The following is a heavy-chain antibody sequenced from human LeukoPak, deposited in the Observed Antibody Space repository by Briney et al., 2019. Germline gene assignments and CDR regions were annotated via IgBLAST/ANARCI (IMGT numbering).Heavy chain of an antibody. CDR3: VRANFDWLLYEPNFDY. CDR2: ISWNSGSI. Sequence: GGSLRLSCAASGFTFDDYAMHWVRQAPGKGLEWVSGISWNSGSIGYADSVKGRFTISRDNAKNSLYLQMNSLRAEDTAVYYCVRANFDWLLYEPNFDYWGQGTLVTVSS. J-gene: IGHJ4*02. V-gene: IGHV3-9*01. D-gene: IGHD3-9*01. CDR1: GFTFDDYA.